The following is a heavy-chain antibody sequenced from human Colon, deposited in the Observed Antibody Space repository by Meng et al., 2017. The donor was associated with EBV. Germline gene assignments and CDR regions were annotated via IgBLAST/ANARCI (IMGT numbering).Heavy chain of an antibody. CDR1: GGPLDGYY. CDR2: INQSRNT. CDR3: ARGGPVPGHFLKS. V-gene: IGHV4-34*01. D-gene: IGHD6-19*01. Sequence: GAELWNPPETRSPTCSAPGGPLDGYYWTWLRQPPGKGREWIREINQSRNTNYNPALKSRVTISIHTSKNQFSLKLSSVTDADTAVYVCARGGPVPGHFLKSWGQGTLVTVSS. J-gene: IGHJ5*02.